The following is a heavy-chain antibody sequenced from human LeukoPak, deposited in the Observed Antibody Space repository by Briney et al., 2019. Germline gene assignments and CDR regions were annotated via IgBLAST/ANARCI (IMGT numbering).Heavy chain of an antibody. CDR3: ATDLLDH. J-gene: IGHJ5*02. V-gene: IGHV3-15*01. Sequence: GGSLRLACAGSGFTLSNAWMTWVRQAPRKGLEWVGRIKRTTDGGATEYAAAAKGRFTISRDDSTKTLYLQVNSLQTEDTAIYYCATDLLDHWGQGTLVTVSS. CDR1: GFTLSNAW. CDR2: IKRTTDGGAT.